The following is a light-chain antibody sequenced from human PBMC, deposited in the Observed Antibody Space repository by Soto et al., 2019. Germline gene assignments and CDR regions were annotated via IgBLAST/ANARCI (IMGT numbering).Light chain of an antibody. J-gene: IGLJ2*01. CDR2: SNN. Sequence: QSVLTQPPSASGTPGQTVTISCSGSDSNIGSNTVNWHQQLPGAAPKLLIYSNNQRPSGVPDRLSGSKAGASATLAISGLQSEDEADYYCTAWEDSVNGVVFGGGTKLTVL. V-gene: IGLV1-44*01. CDR3: TAWEDSVNGVV. CDR1: DSNIGSNT.